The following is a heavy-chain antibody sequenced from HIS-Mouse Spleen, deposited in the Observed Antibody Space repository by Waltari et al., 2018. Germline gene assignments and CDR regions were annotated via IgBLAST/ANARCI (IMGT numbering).Heavy chain of an antibody. CDR2: MNPNSGNT. Sequence: QVQLVQSGAEVTKPGASVKVSCKASGYTFTSYGINRVRQATGKGLEWMGWMNPNSGNTGYAQKFQGRVTMTRNTSISTAYMELSSLRSEDTAVYYCARGHDYSNYFDYWGQGTLVTVSS. V-gene: IGHV1-8*01. CDR3: ARGHDYSNYFDY. CDR1: GYTFTSYG. J-gene: IGHJ4*02. D-gene: IGHD4-4*01.